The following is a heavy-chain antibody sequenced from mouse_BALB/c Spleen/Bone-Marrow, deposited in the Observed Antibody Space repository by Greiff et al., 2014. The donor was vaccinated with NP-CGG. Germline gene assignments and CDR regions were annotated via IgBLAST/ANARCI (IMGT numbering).Heavy chain of an antibody. CDR1: GFTFTDYY. J-gene: IGHJ2*01. Sequence: VQLQQPGGGLVQPGGSLRLSCATSGFTFTDYYMSWVRQPPGKALEWLGFIRNKANGYTTEYSASVKGRFTISRDNSQSILYLQMNTLRAEDSATYYCARASYGNYFDYWGQGTTLTVSS. CDR3: ARASYGNYFDY. D-gene: IGHD2-10*01. V-gene: IGHV7-3*02. CDR2: IRNKANGYTT.